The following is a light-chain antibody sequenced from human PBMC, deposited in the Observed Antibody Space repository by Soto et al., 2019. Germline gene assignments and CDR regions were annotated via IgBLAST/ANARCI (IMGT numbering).Light chain of an antibody. CDR3: AAWDDGRSGPV. CDR2: GNN. Sequence: QSVLTQPPSASGTPGQRVTISCSGSSSNIGRNTVNWYQQFPGTAPKLLIYGNNQWPSGVPDRFYGSKSGTAASLAISGLQSEDEADYYCAAWDDGRSGPVFGGGTKLTVL. CDR1: SSNIGRNT. V-gene: IGLV1-44*01. J-gene: IGLJ3*02.